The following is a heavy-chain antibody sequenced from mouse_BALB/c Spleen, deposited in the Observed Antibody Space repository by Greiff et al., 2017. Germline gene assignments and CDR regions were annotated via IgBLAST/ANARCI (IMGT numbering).Heavy chain of an antibody. CDR3: ARPSYGSSYYYFDY. V-gene: IGHV14-3*02. D-gene: IGHD1-1*01. CDR2: IDPANGNT. J-gene: IGHJ2*01. CDR1: GFNIKDTY. Sequence: VQLKESGAELVKPGASVKLSCTASGFNIKDTYMHWVKQRPEQGLEWIGRIDPANGNTKYDPKFQGKATITADTSSNTAYLQLSSLTSEDTAVYYCARPSYGSSYYYFDYWGQGTTLTVSS.